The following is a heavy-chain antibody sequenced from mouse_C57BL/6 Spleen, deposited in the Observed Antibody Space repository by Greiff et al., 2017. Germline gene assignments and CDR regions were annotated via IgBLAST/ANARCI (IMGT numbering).Heavy chain of an antibody. V-gene: IGHV6-3*01. CDR3: TGPGIRNYFDY. J-gene: IGHJ2*01. D-gene: IGHD2-4*01. Sequence: EVQLQESGGGLVQPGGSMKLSCVASGFTFSNYWMNWVRQSPEKGLEWVAQIRLKSDNYATHYAESVKGRFTISRDDSKSSVYLQMNNLRAEDTGIYYCTGPGIRNYFDYWGQGTTLTVSS. CDR2: IRLKSDNYAT. CDR1: GFTFSNYW.